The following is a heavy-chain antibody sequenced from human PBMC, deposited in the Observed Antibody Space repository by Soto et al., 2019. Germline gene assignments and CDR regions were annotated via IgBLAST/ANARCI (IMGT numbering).Heavy chain of an antibody. CDR2: INHSGST. D-gene: IGHD3-10*01. J-gene: IGHJ4*02. CDR1: GGSFSGYY. CDR3: ASGYGRNFDY. Sequence: QVQLQQWGAGLLKPSETLSLTCAVYGGSFSGYYWNWIRQPPGKGLEWIGEINHSGSTNYNPSLKSRATISVDTSKNQFSLRLSSVTAADTAVYYCASGYGRNFDYWGQGTLVTVSS. V-gene: IGHV4-34*01.